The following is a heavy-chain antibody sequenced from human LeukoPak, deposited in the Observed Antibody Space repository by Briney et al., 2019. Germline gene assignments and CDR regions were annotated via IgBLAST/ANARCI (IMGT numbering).Heavy chain of an antibody. CDR3: ARPSPDLY. V-gene: IGHV4-34*01. CDR2: INHSGST. CDR1: GGSFSGYY. J-gene: IGHJ4*02. Sequence: SETLSLTCAVYGGSFSGYYWSWIRQPPGKGLEWIGEINHSGSTNYNPSLKSRVTISVDTSKNQFSLKLSSVTAADTAVYYCARPSPDLYWGQGTLVTVSS. D-gene: IGHD1-14*01.